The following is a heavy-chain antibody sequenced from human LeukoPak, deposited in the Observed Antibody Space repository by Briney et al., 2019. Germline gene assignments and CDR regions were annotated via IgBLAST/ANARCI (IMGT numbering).Heavy chain of an antibody. Sequence: SETLSLTCTVSGDSVSSYYWSWIRQPAGNRLEWIGRISTSGGARYNPSLKSRVTLSIDTSKNQISLNVKSVTAADTAVYYCTGESYRTSFLFDLWGQGTLVTVSS. J-gene: IGHJ4*02. CDR1: GDSVSSYY. CDR3: TGESYRTSFLFDL. D-gene: IGHD5-12*01. V-gene: IGHV4-4*07. CDR2: ISTSGGA.